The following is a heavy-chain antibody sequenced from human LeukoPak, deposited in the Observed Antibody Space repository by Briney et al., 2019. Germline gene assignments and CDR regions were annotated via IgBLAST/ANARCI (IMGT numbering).Heavy chain of an antibody. J-gene: IGHJ6*03. CDR2: IIPIFGTA. CDR3: ARGTAPHYYYYYYMDV. Sequence: GASVKVSCKASGGTFSSYAISWVRQAPGQGLEWMGGIIPIFGTANYAQKFQGRVTITADKSTSTAYMELSSLRSEDTAVYYCARGTAPHYYYYYYMDVWGKGTTVTVSS. CDR1: GGTFSSYA. V-gene: IGHV1-69*06.